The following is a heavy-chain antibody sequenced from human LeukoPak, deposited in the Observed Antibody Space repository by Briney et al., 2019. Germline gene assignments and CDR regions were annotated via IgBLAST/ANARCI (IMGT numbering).Heavy chain of an antibody. CDR2: INHSGST. CDR1: GGSFSGYY. Sequence: SETLSLTCAVYGGSFSGYYWSWIRQPPGKGLEWIGEINHSGSTNYNPSLKSRVTISVDTSKNQFSLKLSSVTAADTAVYYCANIQLSSFRVPHYHQHGMDGWGQGTTVTVSS. J-gene: IGHJ6*02. V-gene: IGHV4-34*01. CDR3: ANIQLSSFRVPHYHQHGMDG. D-gene: IGHD6-13*01.